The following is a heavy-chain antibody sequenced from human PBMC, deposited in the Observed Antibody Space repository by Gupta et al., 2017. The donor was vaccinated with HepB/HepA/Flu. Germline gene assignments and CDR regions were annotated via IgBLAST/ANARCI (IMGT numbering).Heavy chain of an antibody. CDR2: ISSSGSTI. V-gene: IGHV3-48*03. J-gene: IGHJ4*02. D-gene: IGHD3-3*01. Sequence: EVQLVESGGGLVQPGGSLRLSCAASGFTFSSVEMNFVRQAPGKGLEWVSYISSSGSTIYYADSVKGRFTITRENAKNSLYLQMNSLRAEDTAVYYCAGQGFLEWLSGDYWGQGTLVTVSS. CDR1: GFTFSSVE. CDR3: AGQGFLEWLSGDY.